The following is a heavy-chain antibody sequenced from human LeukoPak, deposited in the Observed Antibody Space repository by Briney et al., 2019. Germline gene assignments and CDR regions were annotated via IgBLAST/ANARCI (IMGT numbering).Heavy chain of an antibody. Sequence: PSDTLSLTCTVSGGSISSFYWSWIRQPPEKGLEWIGYIYYSGSTNYNPSLKSRVTISVDTSKNQFSLKVSSVTAADTAVYYCARPLNSRWYSAFDIWGQGTMVTVSS. D-gene: IGHD6-19*01. CDR3: ARPLNSRWYSAFDI. CDR1: GGSISSFY. V-gene: IGHV4-59*07. J-gene: IGHJ3*02. CDR2: IYYSGST.